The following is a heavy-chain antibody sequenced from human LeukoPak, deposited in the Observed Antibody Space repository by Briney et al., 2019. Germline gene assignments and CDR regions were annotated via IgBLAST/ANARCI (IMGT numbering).Heavy chain of an antibody. CDR1: GGFISSYY. D-gene: IGHD3-10*01. J-gene: IGHJ4*02. CDR3: ARHSGDY. V-gene: IGHV4-59*08. CDR2: IYYGGST. Sequence: SETLSLTCTVSGGFISSYYWSWIRQPPGKGLEWIGYIYYGGSTNYNPSLKSRVTISVDTSKNQFSLKLTSMTAADTAVYYCARHSGDYWGQGTLVTVSS.